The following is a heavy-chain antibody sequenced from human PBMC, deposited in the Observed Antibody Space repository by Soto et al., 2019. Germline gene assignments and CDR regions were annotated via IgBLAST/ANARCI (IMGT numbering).Heavy chain of an antibody. J-gene: IGHJ4*02. V-gene: IGHV4-34*01. D-gene: IGHD3-22*01. CDR2: INHSGST. Sequence: SETLSLTCAVYGGSFSGYYWTWIRQPPGTGLEWIGEINHSGSTNYNPSLKSRVTISVDTSKNQFSLKLDSVTAADAAVYFCERHSIWLLLSDYWGQGSLVTVSS. CDR1: GGSFSGYY. CDR3: ERHSIWLLLSDY.